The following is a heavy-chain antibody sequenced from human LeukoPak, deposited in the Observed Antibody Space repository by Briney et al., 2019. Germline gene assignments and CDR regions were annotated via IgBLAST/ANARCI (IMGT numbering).Heavy chain of an antibody. D-gene: IGHD3-3*01. V-gene: IGHV4-61*02. CDR2: IYTSGNT. CDR3: AREVAGYLGGYFDY. CDR1: GGSISSSSYY. J-gene: IGHJ4*02. Sequence: SETLSLTCTVSGGSISSSSYYWSWIRQPAGKGLEWIGRIYTSGNTNYNPSLKSRVTMSVDTSKNHFSLQLSSVTAADTAVYYCAREVAGYLGGYFDYWGQGILVTVSS.